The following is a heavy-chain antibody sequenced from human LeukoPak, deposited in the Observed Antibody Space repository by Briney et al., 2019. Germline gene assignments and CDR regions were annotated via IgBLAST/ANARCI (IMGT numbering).Heavy chain of an antibody. CDR2: INPNSGGT. J-gene: IGHJ5*02. CDR1: GYTFTGYY. Sequence: ASVKVSCKASGYTFTGYYMHWVRQAPGQGLEWMGWINPNSGGTNYAQKFQGRVTMTRGTSISTAYMELSRLRSDDTAVYYCARDQGIAVFKGGLNWFDPWGQGTLVTVSS. V-gene: IGHV1-2*02. CDR3: ARDQGIAVFKGGLNWFDP. D-gene: IGHD6-19*01.